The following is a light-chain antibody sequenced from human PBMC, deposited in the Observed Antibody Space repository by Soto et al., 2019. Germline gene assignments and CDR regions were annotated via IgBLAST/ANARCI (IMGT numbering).Light chain of an antibody. Sequence: DIQMTHSPSSLSASVGDRVTITCRASQGIRNDLGWYQQKPGKAPKRLIYSSSNLQSGVSSRFSGIGSGTEFILTIRRLQPEESSTYYCLQHHSFPRTFGQGTKGEV. V-gene: IGKV1-17*01. J-gene: IGKJ1*01. CDR3: LQHHSFPRT. CDR2: SSS. CDR1: QGIRND.